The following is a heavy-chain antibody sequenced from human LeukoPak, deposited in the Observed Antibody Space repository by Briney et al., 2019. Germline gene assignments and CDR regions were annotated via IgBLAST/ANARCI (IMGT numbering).Heavy chain of an antibody. CDR2: IKEDGSEK. CDR1: GFTFRISW. V-gene: IGHV3-7*05. J-gene: IGHJ4*02. D-gene: IGHD6-6*01. Sequence: GGSLRLSCAGSGFTFRISWMSWVRQAPGRGLEWGANIKEDGSEKNYVDSVKGRFTISRDNDKNLMYLQMNSLRAEDTAMYYCARGGRPDYWGQGILVTVSS. CDR3: ARGGRPDY.